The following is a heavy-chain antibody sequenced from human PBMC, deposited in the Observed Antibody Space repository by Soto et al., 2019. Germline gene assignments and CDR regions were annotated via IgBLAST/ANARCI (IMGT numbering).Heavy chain of an antibody. CDR2: VSWNSEIV. V-gene: IGHV3-9*01. D-gene: IGHD3-3*01. CDR1: GFKFGDYA. Sequence: TGGSLRLSCEASGFKFGDYAMHWVRQAPGKGLEWVSGVSWNSEIVGYADSVKGRFTISRDNAKNSLYLEMNSLRTEDTAVYYCARRCRYYDVWSGPCPLYGMDVWGQGIKVTVAS. J-gene: IGHJ6*02. CDR3: ARRCRYYDVWSGPCPLYGMDV.